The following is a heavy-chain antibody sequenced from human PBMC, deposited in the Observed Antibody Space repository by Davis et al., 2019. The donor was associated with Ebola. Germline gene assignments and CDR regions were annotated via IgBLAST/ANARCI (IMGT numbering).Heavy chain of an antibody. CDR3: AKDLGIVGASELLDY. CDR1: GITFSSYG. V-gene: IGHV3-30*18. CDR2: ISYDGSNK. Sequence: GGSLRLSCVASGITFSSYGMHWVRQAPGKGLEWVAVISYDGSNKYYADSVKGRFTISRDNSKNTLHLQMNSLRAEDTAVYYCAKDLGIVGASELLDYWGQGTLVTVSS. J-gene: IGHJ4*02. D-gene: IGHD1-26*01.